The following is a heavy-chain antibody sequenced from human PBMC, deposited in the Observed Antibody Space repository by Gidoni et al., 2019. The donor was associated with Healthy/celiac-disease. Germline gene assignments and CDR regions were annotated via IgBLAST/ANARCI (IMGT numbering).Heavy chain of an antibody. D-gene: IGHD6-6*01. J-gene: IGHJ4*02. CDR1: GFTFSSYG. CDR2: IWYDGSNK. V-gene: IGHV3-33*01. Sequence: QVQLVESGGGVVQPGRSLRLSCAASGFTFSSYGMHWVRQAPGKGREWVAVIWYDGSNKYYADSVKGRFTISRDNSKNTLYLQMNSLRAEDTAVYYCARDVQLADYWGQGTLVTVSS. CDR3: ARDVQLADY.